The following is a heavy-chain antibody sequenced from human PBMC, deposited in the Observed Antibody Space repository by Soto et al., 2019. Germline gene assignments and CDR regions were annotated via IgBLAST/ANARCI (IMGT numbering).Heavy chain of an antibody. CDR1: GFTFSYYW. Sequence: EVQLVESEGGLVQPGESLRLSCAASGFTFSYYWMHWVRQAPGQGLVWVSRIHSDGSSTTYADSVKGRFTISRDNAKNTVDLQMTSLRAEDTAVYYCARGDRGAFDLWGQGTMVTVSS. CDR3: ARGDRGAFDL. V-gene: IGHV3-74*01. J-gene: IGHJ3*01. CDR2: IHSDGSST. D-gene: IGHD2-21*02.